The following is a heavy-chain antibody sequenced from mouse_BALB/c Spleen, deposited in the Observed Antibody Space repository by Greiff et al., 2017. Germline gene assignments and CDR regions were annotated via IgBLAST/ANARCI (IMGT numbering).Heavy chain of an antibody. D-gene: IGHD2-14*01. V-gene: IGHV5-17*02. Sequence: EVQLVESGGGLVQPGGSRKLSCAASGFTFSSFGMHWVRQAPEKGLEWVAYISSGSSTIYYADTVKGRFTISRDNPKNTLFLQMASLRSEDTAMYYCARRAVREGYAMDYWGQGTSVTGSS. CDR1: GFTFSSFG. CDR3: ARRAVREGYAMDY. CDR2: ISSGSSTI. J-gene: IGHJ4*01.